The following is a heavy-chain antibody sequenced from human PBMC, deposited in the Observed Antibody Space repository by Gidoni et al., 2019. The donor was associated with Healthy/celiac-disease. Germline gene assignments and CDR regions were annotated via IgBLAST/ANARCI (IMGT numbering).Heavy chain of an antibody. CDR2: IDYGGST. D-gene: IGHD3-3*01. CDR1: GGYISSSGYS. CDR3: ARAPGFLEWFPRQNNWFDP. V-gene: IGHV4-31*03. J-gene: IGHJ5*02. Sequence: QLQLQESGPGLVTPSQTLSLTRTVSGGYISSSGYSWSWIRQHPGKGLEWIGYIDYGGSTYYNPSLKSRVTISVDTSKNQLSLKLSSETAADTAVYYCARAPGFLEWFPRQNNWFDPWGQGTLVTVSS.